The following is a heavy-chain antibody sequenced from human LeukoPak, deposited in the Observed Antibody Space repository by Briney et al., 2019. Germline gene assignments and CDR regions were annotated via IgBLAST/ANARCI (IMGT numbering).Heavy chain of an antibody. CDR3: ARGAAAVGY. Sequence: SETLSLTCTVSGGSISSGGYYWSWIRQHPGKGLEWIGEINHSGSTNYNPSLKCRVTISVDTSKNQFSLKLSSVTAADTAVYYCARGAAAVGYWGQGTLVTVSS. J-gene: IGHJ4*02. V-gene: IGHV4-39*07. CDR1: GGSISSGGYY. CDR2: INHSGST. D-gene: IGHD6-13*01.